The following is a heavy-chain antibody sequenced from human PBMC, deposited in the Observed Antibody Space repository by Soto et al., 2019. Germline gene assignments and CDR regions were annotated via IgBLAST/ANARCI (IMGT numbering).Heavy chain of an antibody. D-gene: IGHD6-13*01. CDR1: GYTLTELS. J-gene: IGHJ4*02. V-gene: IGHV1-24*01. Sequence: ASVKVSCKVSGYTLTELSMHWVRQAPGKGLEWMGGFDPEDGVTIYAQKFQGRVTMTEDTSTDTAYMELSSLRSEDTAVYYCATNVRQQLVRGPFDYWGQGTLVTVSS. CDR2: FDPEDGVT. CDR3: ATNVRQQLVRGPFDY.